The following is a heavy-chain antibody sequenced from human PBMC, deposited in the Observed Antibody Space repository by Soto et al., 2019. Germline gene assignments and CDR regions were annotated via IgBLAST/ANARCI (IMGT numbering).Heavy chain of an antibody. V-gene: IGHV3-33*03. CDR3: ARTRGGFHYYYGMDV. Sequence: PGGSLRLSCVASGFNFGVHGMHWVRQAPGKGLEWIAAIWYDGSDKDYAESVKGRFAISRDNSQNVLFLQMNTLRGEDTATYYCARTRGGFHYYYGMDVWGQGTAVTDSS. CDR2: IWYDGSDK. D-gene: IGHD2-2*01. CDR1: GFNFGVHG. J-gene: IGHJ6*02.